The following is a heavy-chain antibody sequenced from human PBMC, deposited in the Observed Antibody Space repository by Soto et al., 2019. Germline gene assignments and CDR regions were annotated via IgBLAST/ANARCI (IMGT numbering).Heavy chain of an antibody. Sequence: QVQLVQSGAEVKKPGASVKVSVKASGYTFTSYGISWVRQAPGQGREGMGWISAYNGNTNYAQKLKGRVTMTTDTSTSTAYMELRSLRSDDKAVYYCARDWAAAGPLDDWGQGTLVTVSS. J-gene: IGHJ4*02. D-gene: IGHD6-13*01. CDR1: GYTFTSYG. CDR2: ISAYNGNT. V-gene: IGHV1-18*01. CDR3: ARDWAAAGPLDD.